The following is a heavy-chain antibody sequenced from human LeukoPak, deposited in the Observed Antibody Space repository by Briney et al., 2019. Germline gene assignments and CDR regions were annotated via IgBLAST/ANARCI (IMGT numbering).Heavy chain of an antibody. D-gene: IGHD3-3*01. V-gene: IGHV3-23*01. CDR1: GFTFSNYA. Sequence: GGSLRLSCAASGFTFSNYAMSWVRQAPGKGLEWVSAISGSGDSTYYADSVKGRFTISRDNSKNTLHLQMNSLRAEDTAVYYCAKDPHVLRFLEWLSAFDYWGQGTLVTVSS. CDR3: AKDPHVLRFLEWLSAFDY. J-gene: IGHJ4*02. CDR2: ISGSGDST.